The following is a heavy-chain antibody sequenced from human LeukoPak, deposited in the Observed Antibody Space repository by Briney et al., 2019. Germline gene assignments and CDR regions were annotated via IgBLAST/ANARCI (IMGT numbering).Heavy chain of an antibody. J-gene: IGHJ4*02. CDR1: GYSISSGYY. CDR2: IYRSGST. V-gene: IGHV4-38-2*01. D-gene: IGHD4-11*01. Sequence: SETLSLTCAVSGYSISSGYYWGWIRQPPGKGLVGIGSIYRSGSTYYNPSLKSRVTISVDTSKNQFSLKLSSVTAADTAVYYCARTGDYSKTQDFDYWGQGTLVTVSS. CDR3: ARTGDYSKTQDFDY.